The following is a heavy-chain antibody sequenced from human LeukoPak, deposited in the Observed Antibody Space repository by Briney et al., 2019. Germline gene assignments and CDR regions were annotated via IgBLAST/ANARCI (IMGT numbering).Heavy chain of an antibody. CDR2: ISAYNGNT. J-gene: IGHJ4*02. Sequence: ASVKVSCKASGGTFTSYAISWVRQAPGQGLEWMGWISAYNGNTNYAQKLQGRVTITRDTSIRTAYMEVSSLRSEDTAVYYCARVDGSPDYWGQGTLLTVSS. CDR1: GGTFTSYA. V-gene: IGHV1-18*01. D-gene: IGHD2-15*01. CDR3: ARVDGSPDY.